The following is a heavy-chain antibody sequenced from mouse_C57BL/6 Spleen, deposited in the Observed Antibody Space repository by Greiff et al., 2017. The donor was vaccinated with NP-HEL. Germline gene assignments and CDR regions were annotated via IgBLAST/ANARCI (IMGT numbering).Heavy chain of an antibody. D-gene: IGHD2-2*01. V-gene: IGHV1-22*01. Sequence: VQLKQSGPELVKPGASVKMSCKASGYTFTDYNMHWVKQSHGKSLEWIGYINPNNGGTSYIQKFKGKATLTVNKSSSTAYMELRSLTSEDSAVYYCARGGYGYDGVAYWGQGTLVTVSA. CDR3: ARGGYGYDGVAY. CDR2: INPNNGGT. J-gene: IGHJ3*01. CDR1: GYTFTDYN.